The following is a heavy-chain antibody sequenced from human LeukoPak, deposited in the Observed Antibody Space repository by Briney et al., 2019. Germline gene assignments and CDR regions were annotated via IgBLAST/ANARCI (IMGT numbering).Heavy chain of an antibody. Sequence: PGGSLRLSCAASGFTFSSYAMHWVRQAPGKGLEYVSAISSNGGSTYYANSVKGRFTISRDNAKNSLYLQMNSLRAEDTAVYYCARVIVVVIPPDYYGMDVWGQGTTVTVSS. CDR3: ARVIVVVIPPDYYGMDV. CDR2: ISSNGGST. CDR1: GFTFSSYA. D-gene: IGHD3-22*01. V-gene: IGHV3-64*04. J-gene: IGHJ6*02.